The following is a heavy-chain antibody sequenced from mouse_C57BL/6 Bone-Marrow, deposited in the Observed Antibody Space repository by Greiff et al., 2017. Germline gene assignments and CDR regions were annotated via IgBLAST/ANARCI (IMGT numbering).Heavy chain of an antibody. CDR3: ARSVVGASDY. V-gene: IGHV1-69*01. D-gene: IGHD1-1*01. CDR2: IDPSDSYT. J-gene: IGHJ4*01. Sequence: QVQLQQPGAELVMPGASVKLSCKASGYTFTSYWMHWVKQRPGQGLEWIGEIDPSDSYTNYNQKFKGQFTLTVDKSYSTAYMKRSRLTSDDSAVYYCARSVVGASDYWGQGTSVTVSS. CDR1: GYTFTSYW.